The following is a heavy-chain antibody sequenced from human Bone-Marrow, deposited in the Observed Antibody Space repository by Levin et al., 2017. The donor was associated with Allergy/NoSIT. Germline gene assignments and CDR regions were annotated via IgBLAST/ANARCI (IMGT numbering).Heavy chain of an antibody. J-gene: IGHJ3*02. V-gene: IGHV1-24*01. CDR2: FDPEDGET. Sequence: PGASVKVSCKVSGNSVTEFSFHWVRQAPGKGLEWMGGFDPEDGETIYPQKFQGRVTMTEDPSTDTAYMELSSLRSEDTAVYYCATPPDRGSYYGFFFDMWGQGTLVSVSS. CDR1: GNSVTEFS. CDR3: ATPPDRGSYYGFFFDM. D-gene: IGHD1-26*01.